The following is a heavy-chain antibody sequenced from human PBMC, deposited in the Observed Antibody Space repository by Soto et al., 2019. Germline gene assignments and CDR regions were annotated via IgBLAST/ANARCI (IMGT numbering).Heavy chain of an antibody. J-gene: IGHJ4*02. CDR3: AREPLYPVTSDSYIDY. CDR1: GDSVSDNSAA. D-gene: IGHD2-2*01. V-gene: IGHV6-1*01. Sequence: SQTLSLTCAISGDSVSDNSAAWNWIRQSPSRGLEWLGRAYYRSKWYNDYAVSVKSRITVTPDTSKNQFSLHLNSVTPEETAVSYRAREPLYPVTSDSYIDYWGQGALVTVSS. CDR2: AYYRSKWYN.